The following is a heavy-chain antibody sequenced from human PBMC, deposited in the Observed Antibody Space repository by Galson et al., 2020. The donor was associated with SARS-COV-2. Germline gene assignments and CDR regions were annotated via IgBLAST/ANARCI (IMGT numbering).Heavy chain of an antibody. V-gene: IGHV4-31*03. CDR1: GGSISSGGYY. Sequence: ETSETLSLTCTVSGGSISSGGYYWIWNRQHPGKDREWYVYISYSGSTYYNPSLKSRVTISVDTSKNQFSLKLSSVTAADTAVYYCARIRSIVVVTGGFDPWGQGTLVTVSS. CDR3: ARIRSIVVVTGGFDP. J-gene: IGHJ5*02. CDR2: ISYSGST. D-gene: IGHD3-22*01.